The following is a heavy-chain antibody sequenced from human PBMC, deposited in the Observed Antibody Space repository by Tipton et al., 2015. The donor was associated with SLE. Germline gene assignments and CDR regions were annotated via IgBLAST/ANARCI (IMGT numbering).Heavy chain of an antibody. V-gene: IGHV4-39*07. CDR3: ARSHHDILEVDY. Sequence: TLSLTCTVSGGSISSSSYYWGWIRQPPGKGLEWIGSIYYSGSTYYNPSLKSRVTISVDTSKNQFSLKLSSVTAADTAVYYCARSHHDILEVDYWGQGTLVTVS. J-gene: IGHJ4*02. CDR2: IYYSGST. D-gene: IGHD3-9*01. CDR1: GGSISSSSYY.